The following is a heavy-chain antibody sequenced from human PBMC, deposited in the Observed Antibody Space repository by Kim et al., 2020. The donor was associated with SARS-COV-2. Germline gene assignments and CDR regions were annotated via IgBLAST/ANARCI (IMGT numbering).Heavy chain of an antibody. V-gene: IGHV3-11*03. D-gene: IGHD5-12*01. CDR1: GFTFSDYY. CDR2: ISSSSSHT. Sequence: GGSLRLSCAASGFTFSDYYMSWIRQAPGKGLEWVSYISSSSSHTNYADSVKGRFTISRDNAKNSLYLQMNSLRAEDTAVYYCARGGYDLKWFDPWGQGTLVTVSS. J-gene: IGHJ5*02. CDR3: ARGGYDLKWFDP.